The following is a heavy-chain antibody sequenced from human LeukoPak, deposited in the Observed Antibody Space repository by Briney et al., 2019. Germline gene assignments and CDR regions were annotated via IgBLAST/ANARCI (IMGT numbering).Heavy chain of an antibody. CDR3: AKTQTNRYYYFDY. V-gene: IGHV3-30*18. D-gene: IGHD1-26*01. CDR1: GFAFSTYG. J-gene: IGHJ4*02. CDR2: VSYDGSDK. Sequence: GSLSLSFAASGFAFSTYGMHWVRRAPGKGLEWVAMVSYDGSDKYYSDSVKGRFTISRDNSKKTLYPQMNSLRPEDTAVYYCAKTQTNRYYYFDYWGQGTLVTVSS.